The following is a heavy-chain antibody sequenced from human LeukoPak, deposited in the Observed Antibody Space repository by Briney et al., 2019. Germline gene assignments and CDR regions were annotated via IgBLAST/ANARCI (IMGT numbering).Heavy chain of an antibody. Sequence: SQTLSLTCTVSGGSISSGSYYWSWIRQPAGKGLEWIGRIYTSGSTNYNPSLKSRVTISVDTSKNQFSLKLSSVTAADTAVYYCARAPPLYNWNDGFSFDYWGQGTLVTVSP. V-gene: IGHV4-61*02. CDR2: IYTSGST. CDR1: GGSISSGSYY. J-gene: IGHJ4*02. CDR3: ARAPPLYNWNDGFSFDY. D-gene: IGHD1-1*01.